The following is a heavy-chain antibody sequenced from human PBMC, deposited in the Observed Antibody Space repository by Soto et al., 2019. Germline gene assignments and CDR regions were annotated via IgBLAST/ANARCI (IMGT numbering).Heavy chain of an antibody. CDR1: GFTFSSYE. D-gene: IGHD6-13*01. CDR3: AREGLYYIAAAGTYYYYYYGMDV. V-gene: IGHV3-48*03. J-gene: IGHJ6*02. CDR2: ISSSGSTI. Sequence: HPGGSLRLSCAASGFTFSSYEMNWVRQAPGKGLEWVSYISSSGSTIYYADSVKGRFTISRDNAKNSLYLQMNSLRAEDTAVYYCAREGLYYIAAAGTYYYYYYGMDVWGQGTTVTVSS.